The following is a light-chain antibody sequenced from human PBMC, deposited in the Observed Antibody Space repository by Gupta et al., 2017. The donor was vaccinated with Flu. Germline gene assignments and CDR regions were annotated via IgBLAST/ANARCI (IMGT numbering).Light chain of an antibody. J-gene: IGLJ3*02. CDR3: VLYLGSGIWV. CDR2: STN. Sequence: TVTLTCGLSSGSVSTSYYPSWYQQTPGQAPRTLIYSTNTRSSGVPDRFSGSILGNKAAITITGAQADDESDYYCVLYLGSGIWVFGGGTKLTVL. V-gene: IGLV8-61*01. CDR1: SGSVSTSYY.